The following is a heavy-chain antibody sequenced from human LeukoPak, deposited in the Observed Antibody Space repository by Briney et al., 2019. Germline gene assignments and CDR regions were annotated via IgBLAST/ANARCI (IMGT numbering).Heavy chain of an antibody. Sequence: GGSLRLSCAASGFTFSNAWMSWVRQAPGKGLEWVGRIKSKTDGGTTDYAAPVKGRFTISRDDSKNTLYLQMNSLKTEDTAVYYCTTDGGLRYFDWLLSNHYWGQGTLVTVSS. CDR2: IKSKTDGGTT. CDR1: GFTFSNAW. CDR3: TTDGGLRYFDWLLSNHY. D-gene: IGHD3-9*01. J-gene: IGHJ4*02. V-gene: IGHV3-15*01.